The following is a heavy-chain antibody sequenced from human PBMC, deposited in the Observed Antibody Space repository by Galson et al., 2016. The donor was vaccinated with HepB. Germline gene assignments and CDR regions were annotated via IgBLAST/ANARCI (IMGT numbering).Heavy chain of an antibody. J-gene: IGHJ4*02. CDR1: ELSFKDYG. CDR2: INAAGVNT. V-gene: IGHV3-23*01. Sequence: SLRLSCAASELSFKDYGMSWVRQAPGKGLEWVSTINAAGVNTYYTDSVKGRFTISRDNSKSTLYLQMNSLRAEDTAVYYCAKLPHIEGNSWVDYWGQGTLVSVAS. CDR3: AKLPHIEGNSWVDY. D-gene: IGHD3-16*01.